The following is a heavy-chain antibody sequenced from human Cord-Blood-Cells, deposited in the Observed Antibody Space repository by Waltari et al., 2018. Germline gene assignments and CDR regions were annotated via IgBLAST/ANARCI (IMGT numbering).Heavy chain of an antibody. CDR3: ARDEGYGGENYYFWSDAFDI. CDR1: GGSISSYY. D-gene: IGHD3-3*01. V-gene: IGHV4-59*01. Sequence: QVQLQESGQGLGKPSETLSHTCTVSGGSISSYYCSWIRRPPGQGLEWIGYIYYSGSTNDNPSLKSRGTISVDTSKNQFSLKLSSVTAADTAVYYCARDEGYGGENYYFWSDAFDIWGQGTMVTVSS. J-gene: IGHJ3*02. CDR2: IYYSGST.